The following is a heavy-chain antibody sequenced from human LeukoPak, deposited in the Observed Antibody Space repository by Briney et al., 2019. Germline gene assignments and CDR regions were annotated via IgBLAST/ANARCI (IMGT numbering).Heavy chain of an antibody. Sequence: ASVKVSCKASGYTFTDYGISWVRQAPGQGLEWLGWIGPYNGNTYYAQNFQGRVTMTTETATSTVYMELMSLRSDDTAVYYCARQAMVTPSGWDYWGQGTLVTVSS. CDR2: IGPYNGNT. V-gene: IGHV1-18*01. D-gene: IGHD4-17*01. J-gene: IGHJ4*02. CDR3: ARQAMVTPSGWDY. CDR1: GYTFTDYG.